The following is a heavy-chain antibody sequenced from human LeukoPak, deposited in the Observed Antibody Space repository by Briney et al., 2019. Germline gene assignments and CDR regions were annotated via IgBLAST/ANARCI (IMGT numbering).Heavy chain of an antibody. CDR1: GFTFSSYW. J-gene: IGHJ4*02. V-gene: IGHV3-74*01. Sequence: GGSLRLSCAASGFTFSSYWMHWIRQAPGKGLVWVSRINSDGSSTSYADSVKGRFTISRDNAKNTLYLQMNSLRAEDTAVYYCARDRDLTALPFDYWGQGTLVTVSS. D-gene: IGHD3-3*01. CDR3: ARDRDLTALPFDY. CDR2: INSDGSST.